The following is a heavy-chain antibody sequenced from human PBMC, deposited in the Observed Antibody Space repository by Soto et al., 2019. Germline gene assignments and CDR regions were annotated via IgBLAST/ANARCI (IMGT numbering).Heavy chain of an antibody. CDR1: GASISGHY. CDR2: VYYSGTT. J-gene: IGHJ4*02. CDR3: ARDVPSSSYFDY. Sequence: PSETLSLTCTVSGASISGHYWSWIRQPPGKGLEWIGYVYYSGTTNYNPSLKSRVTISVDTSKNQFSLNLRSVTAADTAVYFCARDVPSSSYFDYWGQGALVTVSS. D-gene: IGHD6-13*01. V-gene: IGHV4-59*11.